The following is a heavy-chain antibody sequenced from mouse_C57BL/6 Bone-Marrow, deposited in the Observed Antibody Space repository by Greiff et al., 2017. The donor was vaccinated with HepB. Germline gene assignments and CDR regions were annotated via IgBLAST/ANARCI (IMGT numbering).Heavy chain of an antibody. CDR3: ARDARSMGYWYFDV. Sequence: EVQVVESGGGLVQSGRSLRLSCATSGFTFSDFYMEWVRQAPGKGLEWIAASRNKANDYTTEYSASVKGRFIVSRDTSQSILYLQMNALRAEDTAIYYCARDARSMGYWYFDVWGTGTTVTVSS. CDR1: GFTFSDFY. CDR2: SRNKANDYTT. D-gene: IGHD2-3*01. V-gene: IGHV7-1*01. J-gene: IGHJ1*03.